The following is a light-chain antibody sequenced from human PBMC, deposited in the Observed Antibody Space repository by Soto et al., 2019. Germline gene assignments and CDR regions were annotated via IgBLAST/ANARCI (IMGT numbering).Light chain of an antibody. V-gene: IGKV3-20*01. CDR1: QSVGRDY. CDR3: QQYGSSGT. CDR2: GAS. Sequence: EIVLTQSPGTLSLSPGERATLSCRASQSVGRDYLAWYQQKPGQAPRLLIHGASNRATGIPDRFSGSGSGTDFTLTISRLEPEDFAVYYCQQYGSSGTFGQGTKVDIK. J-gene: IGKJ1*01.